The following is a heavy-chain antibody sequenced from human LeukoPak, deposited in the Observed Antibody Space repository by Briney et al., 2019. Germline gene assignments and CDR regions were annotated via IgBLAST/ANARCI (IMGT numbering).Heavy chain of an antibody. V-gene: IGHV4-4*07. CDR3: ARIGGYSSSWNTPLYYFDY. J-gene: IGHJ4*02. CDR1: GGSISSYY. Sequence: SETLSLTCTVSGGSISSYYWSWIRQPAGKGLEWIGRIYTSGSTNYNPSLKSRVTMSVDTSKNQFSLKLSSVTAADTAVYYCARIGGYSSSWNTPLYYFDYWGQGTLVTVSS. D-gene: IGHD6-13*01. CDR2: IYTSGST.